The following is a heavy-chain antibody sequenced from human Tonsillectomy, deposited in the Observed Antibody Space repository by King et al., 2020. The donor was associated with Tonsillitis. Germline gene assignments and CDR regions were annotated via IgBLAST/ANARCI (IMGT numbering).Heavy chain of an antibody. V-gene: IGHV3-15*07. CDR2: IKSKTDGETT. J-gene: IGHJ6*03. CDR1: GLTFSNAW. D-gene: IGHD2-21*02. Sequence: VQLVESGGVLAKPGGSLRLSCAASGLTFSNAWMNWVRQAPGKGLEWVGRIKSKTDGETTDYAAPVRGRFTISRDDSKNTLYLQMKNLKTEDTAVYYCTTVKVTEYYYYYYMDVWGKGTTVTVSS. CDR3: TTVKVTEYYYYYYMDV.